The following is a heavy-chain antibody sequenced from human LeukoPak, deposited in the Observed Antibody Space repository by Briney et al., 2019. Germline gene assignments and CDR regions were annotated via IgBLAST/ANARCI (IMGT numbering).Heavy chain of an antibody. CDR1: GYTLSDLA. CDR2: LDPEDGEA. CDR3: ATRNFGDYGAFDI. V-gene: IGHV1-24*01. D-gene: IGHD4-17*01. Sequence: GASVKVSCKVSGYTLSDLAMHWVRQAPGKGLEWMGGLDPEDGEAIYAQPLQSRVTMTEDTSTDTAYMELSSLRSEDTAVYYCATRNFGDYGAFDIWGQGTMVTVSS. J-gene: IGHJ3*02.